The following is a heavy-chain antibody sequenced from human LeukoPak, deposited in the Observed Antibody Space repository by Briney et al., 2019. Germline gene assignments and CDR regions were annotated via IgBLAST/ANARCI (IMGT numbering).Heavy chain of an antibody. D-gene: IGHD2-15*01. V-gene: IGHV4-30-4*01. J-gene: IGHJ4*02. CDR2: IYYSGST. CDR3: AREKCSGGICYSGFDR. CDR1: GGSISSGDYF. Sequence: PSQTLSLTCTVSGGSISSGDYFWSWIRQPPGKGLEWIGYIYYSGSTYYNSSLKSRVTISIDTSKNQFSLKLSSVTAADTAVYYCAREKCSGGICYSGFDRWGQGTLVTVSS.